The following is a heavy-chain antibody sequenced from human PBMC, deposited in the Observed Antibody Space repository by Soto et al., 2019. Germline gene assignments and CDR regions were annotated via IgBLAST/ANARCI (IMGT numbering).Heavy chain of an antibody. Sequence: SVKVSCKASGGTFSSYAISWVRQAPGQGLEWMGGIIPIFGTANYAQKFQGRVTITADESTSTAYMELSSLRSEDTAVYYCASGDFKVVTAATWGRVSYYYYGMDVWGQGTTVTVSS. D-gene: IGHD2-2*01. J-gene: IGHJ6*02. V-gene: IGHV1-69*13. CDR3: ASGDFKVVTAATWGRVSYYYYGMDV. CDR1: GGTFSSYA. CDR2: IIPIFGTA.